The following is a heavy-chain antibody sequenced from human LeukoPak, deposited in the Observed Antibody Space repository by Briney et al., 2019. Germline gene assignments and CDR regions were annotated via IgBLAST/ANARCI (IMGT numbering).Heavy chain of an antibody. CDR3: ANGGVAGPIFDY. Sequence: GGSLRLSCAASGFTFSSYAMSWVRQAPGKGLEWVSAISGSGGSTYYAGSVKGRFTISRDNSKNTLYLQMDSLRAEATAVYYCANGGVAGPIFDYWGQGTLVTVSS. J-gene: IGHJ4*02. V-gene: IGHV3-23*01. D-gene: IGHD6-19*01. CDR2: ISGSGGST. CDR1: GFTFSSYA.